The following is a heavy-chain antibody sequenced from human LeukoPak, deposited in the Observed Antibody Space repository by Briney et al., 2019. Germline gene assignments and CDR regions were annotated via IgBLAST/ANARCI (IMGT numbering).Heavy chain of an antibody. Sequence: PSETLSLTCTVSGGSISSSSYYWGWIRQPPGKGLEWIGDIYYSGRTYYNLSLRNRVSISLDTSKNRFSLTLTSVTAADTAVYYCAGLYYDILTGYTSSFDYWGQGTLVTVSS. CDR2: IYYSGRT. D-gene: IGHD3-9*01. J-gene: IGHJ4*02. V-gene: IGHV4-39*02. CDR1: GGSISSSSYY. CDR3: AGLYYDILTGYTSSFDY.